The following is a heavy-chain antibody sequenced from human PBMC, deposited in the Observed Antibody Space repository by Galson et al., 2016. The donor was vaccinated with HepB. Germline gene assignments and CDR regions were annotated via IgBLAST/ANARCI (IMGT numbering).Heavy chain of an antibody. J-gene: IGHJ6*02. D-gene: IGHD5-18*01. CDR3: ASQYGFTYVTSHGLDF. CDR1: GFTFSTYS. V-gene: IGHV3-33*08. Sequence: SLRLSCAASGFTFSTYSMNWVRQTPGKGLEWVAVTYYDGTAKFYSDFVKGRFTISRDNSKNMLYLQMNNLRFDDTAVYYCASQYGFTYVTSHGLDFWGQGTTVTVSS. CDR2: TYYDGTAK.